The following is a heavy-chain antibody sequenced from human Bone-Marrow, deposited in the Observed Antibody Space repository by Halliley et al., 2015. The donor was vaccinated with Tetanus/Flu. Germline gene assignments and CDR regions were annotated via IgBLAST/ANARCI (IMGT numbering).Heavy chain of an antibody. J-gene: IGHJ2*01. Sequence: LRLSCSVSGDSITRNYWSWIRQPPGERLEWIAYIHYSGPTNYNPSLKSRVTISLDTSKNQFSLKMTSVTAADTAMYYCARFLPAVQEWLPGDWYFDLWGRGPLVAVSS. CDR1: GDSITRNY. D-gene: IGHD6-19*01. CDR2: IHYSGPT. V-gene: IGHV4-59*08. CDR3: ARFLPAVQEWLPGDWYFDL.